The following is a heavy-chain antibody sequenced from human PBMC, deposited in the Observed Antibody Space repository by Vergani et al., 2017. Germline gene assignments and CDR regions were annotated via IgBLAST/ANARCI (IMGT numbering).Heavy chain of an antibody. CDR3: ARRTEYSSSWSRGDY. Sequence: QLQLQESGPGLVKPSETLSLTCTVSGGSISSSSYYWGWIRQPPGKGLEWIGSIYYSGSTYYNPSLKSRVTISVDTSKNQFSLKLSSVTAADTAVYYCARRTEYSSSWSRGDYWGQGTLVTVSS. D-gene: IGHD6-13*01. J-gene: IGHJ4*02. V-gene: IGHV4-39*01. CDR1: GGSISSSSYY. CDR2: IYYSGST.